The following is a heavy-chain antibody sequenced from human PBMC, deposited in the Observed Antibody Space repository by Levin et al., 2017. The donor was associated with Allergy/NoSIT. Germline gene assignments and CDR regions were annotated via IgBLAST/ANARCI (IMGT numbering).Heavy chain of an antibody. CDR2: IYPGDSDT. Sequence: WGSLRLSCQGSGYSFTSYWIGWVRQMPGKGLEWMGIIYPGDSDTRYSPSFQGQVTISADKSISTAYLQWSSLKASDTAIYYCARRGTRDYYYYMDVWGKGTTVTVSS. CDR3: ARRGTRDYYYYMDV. CDR1: GYSFTSYW. J-gene: IGHJ6*03. D-gene: IGHD1-1*01. V-gene: IGHV5-51*01.